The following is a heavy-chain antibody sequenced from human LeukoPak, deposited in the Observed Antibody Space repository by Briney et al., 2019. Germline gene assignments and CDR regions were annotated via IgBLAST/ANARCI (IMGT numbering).Heavy chain of an antibody. CDR3: ARAVAENWFDP. V-gene: IGHV3-7*01. CDR1: GFNFSSYW. CDR2: IKQDGSDK. J-gene: IGHJ5*02. Sequence: GGSLRLSCAASGFNFSSYWMSWVRPAPGKGLEWVANIKQDGSDKYSLDSVKGQFTISRDNAKNSVYLQMNSRRAEDTALYYWARAVAENWFDPWGQGTLVTVSS. D-gene: IGHD6-19*01.